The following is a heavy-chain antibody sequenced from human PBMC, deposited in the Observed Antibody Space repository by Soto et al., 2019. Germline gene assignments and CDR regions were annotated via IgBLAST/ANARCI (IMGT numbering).Heavy chain of an antibody. CDR1: GGSVSSGSYY. D-gene: IGHD2-15*01. J-gene: IGHJ5*02. CDR3: ASALYCSGGSCSFDP. CDR2: IYYNGNT. V-gene: IGHV4-61*01. Sequence: SETLSLTCTVSGGSVSSGSYYWSWIRQPPGKGLEWIGYIYYNGNTNYNPSLKSRVTISVDTSKSQFSLRLSSVTAADTAVYYCASALYCSGGSCSFDPWGQGTLVTVSS.